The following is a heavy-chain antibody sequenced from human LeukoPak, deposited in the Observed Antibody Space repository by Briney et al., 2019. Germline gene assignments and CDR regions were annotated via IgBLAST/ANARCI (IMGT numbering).Heavy chain of an antibody. CDR3: ARMGPWIVVVPAAITRYNWFDP. CDR2: IYYSGST. D-gene: IGHD2-2*01. CDR1: GGSISSSSYY. V-gene: IGHV4-39*01. J-gene: IGHJ5*02. Sequence: SETLSLTCTVSGGSISSSSYYWGWIRQPPGKGLEWIGSIYYSGSTYYNPSLKSRVTISVDTSKNQFSLKLSSVTAADTAVYYCARMGPWIVVVPAAITRYNWFDPWGQGTLVTVSS.